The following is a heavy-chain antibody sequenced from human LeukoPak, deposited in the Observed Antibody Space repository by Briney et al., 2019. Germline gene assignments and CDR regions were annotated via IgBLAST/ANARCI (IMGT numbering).Heavy chain of an antibody. V-gene: IGHV3-23*01. CDR3: AKAHIGSGSIYYFDY. D-gene: IGHD3-10*01. J-gene: IGHJ4*02. CDR1: GFTFSSYA. Sequence: AGGSLRLSCAVSGFTFSSYAMSWVRQAPGKGLEWVSAITDSGGSTYYADSVKGRFTISRDNSRNTLYLQMNSLRADDTAVYYCAKAHIGSGSIYYFDYWGQGTLVTVSS. CDR2: ITDSGGST.